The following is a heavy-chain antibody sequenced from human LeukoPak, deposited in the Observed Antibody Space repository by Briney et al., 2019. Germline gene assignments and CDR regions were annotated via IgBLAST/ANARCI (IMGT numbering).Heavy chain of an antibody. V-gene: IGHV3-9*03. CDR3: AKDVWPYTYYYDTHPLGGGFDS. J-gene: IGHJ4*02. D-gene: IGHD3-22*01. Sequence: GGSLRLSCAASGFTFDHYAMRWVRQAPGKGLEWVSSISWNSATIGYADSVRGRFTISRDNAKNSLYLQMNSLRAEDMAFYYCAKDVWPYTYYYDTHPLGGGFDSWGQGTLVTVSS. CDR1: GFTFDHYA. CDR2: ISWNSATI.